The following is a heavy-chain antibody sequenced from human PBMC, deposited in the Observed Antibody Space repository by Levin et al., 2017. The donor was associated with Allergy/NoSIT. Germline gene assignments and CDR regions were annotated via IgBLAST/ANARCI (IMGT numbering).Heavy chain of an antibody. V-gene: IGHV3-20*04. CDR1: GFTFDDYG. D-gene: IGHD3-10*01. J-gene: IGHJ4*02. CDR3: ERDGSYYYGSGRYSPYFFDS. CDR2: VNWNGGIT. Sequence: AGGSLRLSCAASGFTFDDYGMSWVRQAPGKGLEWVSGVNWNGGITGYADSVKGRFTISRDNAKNSLYLQMNSLRAADTALYYCERDGSYYYGSGRYSPYFFDSWGQGTLVTVSS.